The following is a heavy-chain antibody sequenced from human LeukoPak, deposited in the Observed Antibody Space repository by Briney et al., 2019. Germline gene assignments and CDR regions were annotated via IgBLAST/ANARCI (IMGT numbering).Heavy chain of an antibody. D-gene: IGHD6-19*01. J-gene: IGHJ4*02. Sequence: LVQGCCNPTGYTFSDYFMHWVRQAPGQGLEWMGWINPNSGGTNYAQKFRGWVTMTRDTSISTAYMELSRLRSDDTAVYYCARDSSGWNTFDYWGQGTLVTVSS. CDR2: INPNSGGT. CDR1: GYTFSDYF. V-gene: IGHV1-2*04. CDR3: ARDSSGWNTFDY.